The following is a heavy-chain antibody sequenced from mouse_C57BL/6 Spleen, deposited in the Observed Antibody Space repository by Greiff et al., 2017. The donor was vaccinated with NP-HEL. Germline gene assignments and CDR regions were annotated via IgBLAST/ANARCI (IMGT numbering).Heavy chain of an antibody. V-gene: IGHV3-6*01. CDR1: GYSITSGYY. J-gene: IGHJ4*01. Sequence: EVQLQESGPGLVKPSQSLSLTCSVTGYSITSGYYWNWIRQFPGNKLEWMGYISYDGSNNSNPSRKNRISITRDTSKNQFFLKLNSVTTEDTATYYCAREDSNYVGYAMDYWGQGTSVTVSS. D-gene: IGHD2-5*01. CDR2: ISYDGSN. CDR3: AREDSNYVGYAMDY.